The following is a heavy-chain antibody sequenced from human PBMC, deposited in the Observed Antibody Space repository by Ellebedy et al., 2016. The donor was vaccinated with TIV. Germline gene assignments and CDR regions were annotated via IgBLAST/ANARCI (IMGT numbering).Heavy chain of an antibody. Sequence: MPSETLSLTCAVYGGSFSGYFWSWIRQPPGKGLEWIGEINHSGSTNYNPSLKSRVTVSVDKSKNHFSLKLSSVTAADTAVYYCARCPYVDTTMVPDLWGRGTLVTVSS. D-gene: IGHD5-18*01. J-gene: IGHJ2*01. CDR1: GGSFSGYF. V-gene: IGHV4-34*01. CDR3: ARCPYVDTTMVPDL. CDR2: INHSGST.